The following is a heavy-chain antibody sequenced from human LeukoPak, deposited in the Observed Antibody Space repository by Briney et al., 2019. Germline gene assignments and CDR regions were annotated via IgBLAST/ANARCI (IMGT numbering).Heavy chain of an antibody. Sequence: GGSLRLSCAASGFTFSSYAMSWVRQAPGKGLEWVSAISGSGGSTYYADSVKGRFTVSRDNSKNTLYLQMNSLRAEDTAVYYCAKAPIAVAGTHIDYWGQGTLVTVSS. CDR2: ISGSGGST. D-gene: IGHD6-19*01. CDR1: GFTFSSYA. CDR3: AKAPIAVAGTHIDY. J-gene: IGHJ4*02. V-gene: IGHV3-23*01.